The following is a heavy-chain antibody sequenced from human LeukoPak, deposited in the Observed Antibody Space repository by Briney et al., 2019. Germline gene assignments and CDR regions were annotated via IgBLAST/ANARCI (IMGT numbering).Heavy chain of an antibody. D-gene: IGHD3-16*01. CDR2: ISWNSRSI. V-gene: IGHV3-9*01. CDR3: ASSLRYLYYFDY. CDR1: GFTFYDYA. Sequence: PGGSLRLSCAASGFTFYDYAMHWVRQAPGEGLEGVSGISWNSRSIDYADPVKGRFTISRDNAKNSLYLQMDSLRAEDTALYYCASSLRYLYYFDYWGQGTLVTVPS. J-gene: IGHJ4*02.